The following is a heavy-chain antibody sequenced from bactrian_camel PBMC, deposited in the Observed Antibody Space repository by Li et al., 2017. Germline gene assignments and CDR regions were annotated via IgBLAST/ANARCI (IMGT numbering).Heavy chain of an antibody. CDR1: GLVYPFWS. J-gene: IGHJ4*01. V-gene: IGHV3S61*01. CDR2: IDSRGTT. D-gene: IGHD3*01. Sequence: VQLVESGGGSVQAGGSLTLSCAASGLVYPFWSMAWFRQAPGKEREGVARIDSRGTTEYVDSVKGRFTVFKGNAGKTLYLQMNSLRPKDTAMYYCAAVAEGRTVEGGVSLWTLFESGYWGQGTQVTVS. CDR3: AAVAEGRTVEGGVSLWTLFESGY.